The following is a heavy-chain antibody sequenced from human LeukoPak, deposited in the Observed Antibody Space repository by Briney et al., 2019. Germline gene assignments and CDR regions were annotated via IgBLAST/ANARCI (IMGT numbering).Heavy chain of an antibody. J-gene: IGHJ6*03. CDR2: ISAYNGNT. Sequence: ASVKVSCKASGYTFTSYGISWVRQAPGQGLEWMGWISAYNGNTNYAQKLQGRVTMTTDTSTSTAYMELRSLRSDDTAVYYCARVYAVPAAIRHYYYYMDVWGKGTTVTVFS. CDR1: GYTFTSYG. V-gene: IGHV1-18*01. CDR3: ARVYAVPAAIRHYYYYMDV. D-gene: IGHD2-2*01.